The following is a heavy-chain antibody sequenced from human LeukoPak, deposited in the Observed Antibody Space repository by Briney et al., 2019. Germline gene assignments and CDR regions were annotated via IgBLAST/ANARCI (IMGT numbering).Heavy chain of an antibody. CDR2: INHSGST. D-gene: IGHD1-26*01. CDR1: GGSFSGYY. CDR3: ARWDAGSYYFDY. J-gene: IGHJ4*02. Sequence: KPSETLSLTCAVYGGSFSGYYWGWIRQPPGKGLEWIGEINHSGSTNYNPSLKSRVTISVDTSKNQFSLKLSSVTAADTAVYYCARWDAGSYYFDYWGQGTLVTVSS. V-gene: IGHV4-34*01.